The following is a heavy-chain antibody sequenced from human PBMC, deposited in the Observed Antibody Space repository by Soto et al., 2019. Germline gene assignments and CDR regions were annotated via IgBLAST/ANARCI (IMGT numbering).Heavy chain of an antibody. CDR3: ARDFSGPMDY. CDR2: IYPSGGST. V-gene: IGHV1-46*01. CDR1: GYTFTNYY. Sequence: ASVKVSCKASGYTFTNYYMHWVRQAPGQGLEWMGIIYPSGGSTRNAQKFQGRVTMTRDTSTSTVYMELSSLGSEDTAVYYCARDFSGPMDYWGRGTLVTVSS. D-gene: IGHD3-10*01. J-gene: IGHJ4*02.